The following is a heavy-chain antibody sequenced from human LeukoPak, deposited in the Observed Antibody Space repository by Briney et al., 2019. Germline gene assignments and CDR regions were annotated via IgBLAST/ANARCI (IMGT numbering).Heavy chain of an antibody. CDR3: TRRLGRYYDSSDYDIPYYFDY. Sequence: ASETLSLTCAVYGGSFSGYYWSWIRQPPGKGLEWIGEINHSGSTNYNPSLKSRVTISVDTSKNQFSLKLSSVTAADTAVYYCTRRLGRYYDSSDYDIPYYFDYWGQGTLVTVSS. D-gene: IGHD3-22*01. CDR2: INHSGST. V-gene: IGHV4-34*01. J-gene: IGHJ4*02. CDR1: GGSFSGYY.